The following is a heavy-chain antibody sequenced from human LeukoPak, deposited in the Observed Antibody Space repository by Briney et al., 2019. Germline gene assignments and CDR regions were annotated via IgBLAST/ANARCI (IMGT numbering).Heavy chain of an antibody. CDR3: ARDRMITMVRGVIDY. CDR2: INWNGGST. Sequence: GGSLRLSCAASGFTFDDYGTSWVRQAPGKGLEWVSGINWNGGSTGYADSVKGRFTISRDNAKNSLYLQMNSLRAEDTALYYCARDRMITMVRGVIDYWGQGTLVTVSS. V-gene: IGHV3-20*04. CDR1: GFTFDDYG. D-gene: IGHD3-10*01. J-gene: IGHJ4*02.